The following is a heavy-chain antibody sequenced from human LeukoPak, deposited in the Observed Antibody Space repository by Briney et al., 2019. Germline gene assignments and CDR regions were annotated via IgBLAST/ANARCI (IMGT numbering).Heavy chain of an antibody. CDR3: ARDRAEYYDFWSGYWDWFDP. CDR1: GGSISSYY. D-gene: IGHD3-3*01. CDR2: IYTSGST. J-gene: IGHJ5*02. Sequence: PSETLSLTCTVSGGSISSYYWSWIRQPAGKGLEWIGRIYTSGSTNYNPSLKSRVTMSVDTSKNQFSLKLSSVTAADTAVYYCARDRAEYYDFWSGYWDWFDPWGQGTLVTVSS. V-gene: IGHV4-4*07.